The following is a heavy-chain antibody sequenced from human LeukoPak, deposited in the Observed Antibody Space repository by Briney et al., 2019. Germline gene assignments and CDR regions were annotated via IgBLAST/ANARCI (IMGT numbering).Heavy chain of an antibody. CDR3: AKHVVGIEGYFDY. CDR1: GFTFSSYD. Sequence: PGVSLRLSCAASGFTFSSYDMSWVPQAPGKGLEWVSAISGSGGSTYYADPVKGRFTISRDNSKNTLYLQMNSLRAEDTAVYYCAKHVVGIEGYFDYWGQGTLVTVSS. J-gene: IGHJ4*02. V-gene: IGHV3-23*01. CDR2: ISGSGGST. D-gene: IGHD1-26*01.